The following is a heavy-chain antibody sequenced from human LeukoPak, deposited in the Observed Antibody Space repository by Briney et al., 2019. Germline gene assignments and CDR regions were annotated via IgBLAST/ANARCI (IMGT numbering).Heavy chain of an antibody. CDR2: MNPNSGNT. V-gene: IGHV1-8*01. CDR3: ARAGYCSSTSCYDIYYYYGMDV. J-gene: IGHJ6*02. D-gene: IGHD2-2*01. Sequence: ASVKVSCKASGYTFTSYDINWVRQATGQGLEWMGWMNPNSGNTGYAQKFQGRVTMTRNTSKSTAYMELSSLRSEDTAVYYCARAGYCSSTSCYDIYYYYGMDVWGQGTTVTVSS. CDR1: GYTFTSYD.